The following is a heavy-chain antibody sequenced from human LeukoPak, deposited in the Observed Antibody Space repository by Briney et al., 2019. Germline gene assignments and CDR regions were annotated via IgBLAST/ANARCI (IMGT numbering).Heavy chain of an antibody. Sequence: GGSLRLSCAASGFTFSSYSMNWVRQAPGKGLEWVSSISSSSSYIYYADSVKGRFTISRDNAKNSLYLQMNSLRAEDTAVYYCARDPPITMVRGVSGWFDPWGQGTLVTVSS. J-gene: IGHJ5*02. CDR2: ISSSSSYI. CDR3: ARDPPITMVRGVSGWFDP. CDR1: GFTFSSYS. D-gene: IGHD3-10*01. V-gene: IGHV3-21*01.